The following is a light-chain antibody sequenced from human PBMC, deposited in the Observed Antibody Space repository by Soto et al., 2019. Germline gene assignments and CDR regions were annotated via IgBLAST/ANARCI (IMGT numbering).Light chain of an antibody. CDR2: TTN. CDR3: VLYMGSGIWV. V-gene: IGLV8-61*01. J-gene: IGLJ3*02. Sequence: QTVVTQEPSFSVSPGGTVTLTCGLSSGSVSPSYYPGWFQQTPGQAPRALIYTTNTRSSGVPDRFSGSILGNKAALTITGAQADDESDYYCVLYMGSGIWVFGGVTQLTVL. CDR1: SGSVSPSYY.